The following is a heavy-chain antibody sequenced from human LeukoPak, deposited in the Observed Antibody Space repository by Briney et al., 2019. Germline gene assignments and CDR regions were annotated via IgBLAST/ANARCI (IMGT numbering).Heavy chain of an antibody. CDR3: ARDIQLST. Sequence: GGSLRLSCAASGFTFSSYAMRWVRQAPGKGLEWVSAISGSGGSTYYADSVKGRFTISRDNSKDTLYLQMNSLRAEDTAIYYCARDIQLSTWGLGAMVTVSS. CDR1: GFTFSSYA. J-gene: IGHJ3*01. CDR2: ISGSGGST. D-gene: IGHD5-24*01. V-gene: IGHV3-23*01.